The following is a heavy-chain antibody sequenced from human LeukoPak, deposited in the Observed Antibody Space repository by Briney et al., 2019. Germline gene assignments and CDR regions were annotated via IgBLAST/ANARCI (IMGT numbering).Heavy chain of an antibody. V-gene: IGHV3-23*01. Sequence: GGSLRLSCAASGFTFSSYAMSWVRQVPGKGLEWVSVISGSGDNTYNADSVKGRFTISRDNSKNMLYLQMNSLRAEDTAVYYCAKWKYSNSGIDDYWGQGTLVTVSS. D-gene: IGHD6-6*01. CDR3: AKWKYSNSGIDDY. CDR1: GFTFSSYA. J-gene: IGHJ4*02. CDR2: ISGSGDNT.